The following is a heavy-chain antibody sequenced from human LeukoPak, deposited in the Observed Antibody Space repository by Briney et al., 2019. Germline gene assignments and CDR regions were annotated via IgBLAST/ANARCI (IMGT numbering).Heavy chain of an antibody. Sequence: GGSLRLSCAASGFTFSSYWMSWVRQAPGKGLEWVANIKQDGSEKYYVDSVKGRFTISRDNAKNSLYLQMNSLRAEDTTVYYCARDTYYYDSSGYYLEFDYWGQGTLVTVSS. CDR1: GFTFSSYW. CDR3: ARDTYYYDSSGYYLEFDY. J-gene: IGHJ4*02. V-gene: IGHV3-7*01. D-gene: IGHD3-22*01. CDR2: IKQDGSEK.